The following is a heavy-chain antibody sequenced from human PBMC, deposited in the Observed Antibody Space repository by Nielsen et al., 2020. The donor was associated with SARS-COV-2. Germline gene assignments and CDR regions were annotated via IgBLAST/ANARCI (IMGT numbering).Heavy chain of an antibody. D-gene: IGHD3-10*01. CDR2: IYYSGST. CDR3: ARGDSGSPNFDY. Sequence: SETLSLTCTVSGGSISSGDYYWSWIRQPPGKGLEWIGYIYYSGSTYYNPSLKSRVTISVDTSKNQFSLKLSSVTAADTAVYYCARGDSGSPNFDYWGQGTLVTVSS. V-gene: IGHV4-30-4*01. J-gene: IGHJ4*02. CDR1: GGSISSGDYY.